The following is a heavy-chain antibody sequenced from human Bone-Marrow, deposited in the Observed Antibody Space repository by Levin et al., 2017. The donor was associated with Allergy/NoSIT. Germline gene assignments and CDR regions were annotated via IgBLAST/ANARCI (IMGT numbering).Heavy chain of an antibody. Sequence: PGGSLRLSCVASGFTFSTYDMTWVRQAPGKGLEWVSTISGSGGSTSYADSVKGRFTVSRDNSRSTMYLQMNSLRAEDTAVYYCAYRTGFDYWGQGTLVTVSS. CDR3: AYRTGFDY. CDR2: ISGSGGST. D-gene: IGHD1-14*01. CDR1: GFTFSTYD. J-gene: IGHJ4*02. V-gene: IGHV3-23*01.